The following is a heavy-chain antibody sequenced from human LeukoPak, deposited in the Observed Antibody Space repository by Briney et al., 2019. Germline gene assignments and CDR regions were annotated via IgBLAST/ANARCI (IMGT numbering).Heavy chain of an antibody. CDR3: ATSSSGWYVSRAFDI. D-gene: IGHD6-19*01. V-gene: IGHV3-23*01. J-gene: IGHJ3*02. Sequence: QAGGSLRLSCAASGFTFSSYAVSWVRQAPGKGLEWVSAISGSGGSTYYADSVKGRFTISRDNSKNTLYLQMNSLRAEDTAVYYCATSSSGWYVSRAFDIWGQGTMVTVSS. CDR1: GFTFSSYA. CDR2: ISGSGGST.